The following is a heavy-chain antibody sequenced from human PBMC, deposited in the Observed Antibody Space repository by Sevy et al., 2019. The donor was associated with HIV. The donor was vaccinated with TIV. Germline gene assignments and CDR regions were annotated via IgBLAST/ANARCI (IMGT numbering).Heavy chain of an antibody. J-gene: IGHJ6*02. CDR3: ARDLRPGAAAGSPRGNKYGMDV. CDR2: INPSGGST. D-gene: IGHD6-13*01. CDR1: GYTFTSYY. V-gene: IGHV1-46*01. Sequence: APVKVSCKASGYTFTSYYMHWVRQAPGQGLEWMGIINPSGGSTSYAQKFQGRVTMTRDTSTSTVYMELSSLRSEDTAVYYCARDLRPGAAAGSPRGNKYGMDVWGQWTTVTVSS.